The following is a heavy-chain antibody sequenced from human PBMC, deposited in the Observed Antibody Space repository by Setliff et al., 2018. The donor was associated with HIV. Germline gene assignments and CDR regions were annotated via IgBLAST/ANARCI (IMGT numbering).Heavy chain of an antibody. CDR1: GGSMSSYC. Sequence: TLSLTCSVSGGSMSSYCWTWIRQSAGKGLEWIGHIYSTGTTNYNSSLKSRLTMSIDTSKNQFSLGLRSLTAADTAVYYCARGRDGYSLGNFDFWGQGTLVTVSS. D-gene: IGHD2-21*02. CDR2: IYSTGTT. J-gene: IGHJ4*02. CDR3: ARGRDGYSLGNFDF. V-gene: IGHV4-4*07.